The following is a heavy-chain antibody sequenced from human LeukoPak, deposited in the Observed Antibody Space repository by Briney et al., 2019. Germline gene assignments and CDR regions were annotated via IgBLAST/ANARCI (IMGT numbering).Heavy chain of an antibody. CDR1: GFTFSSYW. CDR2: INSDGSST. V-gene: IGHV3-74*01. Sequence: PGGSLRLSCAASGFTFSSYWVHWARQAPGKGLVWVSRINSDGSSTSYADSVKGRFTISRDNAKNTLYLQMNSLRADDTAVYYCARESYYGSGSYGMDVWGQGTTVTVSS. J-gene: IGHJ6*02. D-gene: IGHD3-10*01. CDR3: ARESYYGSGSYGMDV.